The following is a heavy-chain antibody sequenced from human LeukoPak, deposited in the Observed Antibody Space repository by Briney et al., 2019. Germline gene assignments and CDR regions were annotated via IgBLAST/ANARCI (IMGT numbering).Heavy chain of an antibody. CDR3: ARASGSGGYYYGGNY. V-gene: IGHV4-59*12. CDR2: IYYSGST. CDR1: GGSISSYF. J-gene: IGHJ4*02. Sequence: SETLSLTCTVSGGSISSYFWSWIRQPPGKGLEWIGYIYYSGSTNYNPSLKSRVTISVDTSKNQFSLKLSSVTAADTAVYYCARASGSGGYYYGGNYWGRGTLVTVSS. D-gene: IGHD3-22*01.